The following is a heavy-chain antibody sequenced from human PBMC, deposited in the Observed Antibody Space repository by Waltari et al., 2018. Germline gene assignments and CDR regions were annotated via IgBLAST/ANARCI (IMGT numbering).Heavy chain of an antibody. CDR3: ARDHDYGGYDFDFRPTYGMDV. CDR2: IT. V-gene: IGHV4-30-2*05. D-gene: IGHD5-12*01. Sequence: ITYYNPSLKSRVTISVDTSKNQFSLKLSSVTAADTAVYYCARDHDYGGYDFDFRPTYGMDVWGQGTTVTVSS. J-gene: IGHJ6*02.